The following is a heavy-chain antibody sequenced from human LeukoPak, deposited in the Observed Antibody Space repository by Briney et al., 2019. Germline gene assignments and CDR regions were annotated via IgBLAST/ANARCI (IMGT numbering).Heavy chain of an antibody. D-gene: IGHD5-24*01. J-gene: IGHJ4*02. CDR3: ARDTRWLLSDY. V-gene: IGHV3-43*01. CDR1: GFTFDDYT. CDR2: ISWDGGST. Sequence: GGSLRLSCAASGFTFDDYTMHWVRQAPGKGLEWVSLISWDGGSTYYADSVKGRFTISRDNAKNSLYLQMNSLRAEDTAVYYCARDTRWLLSDYWGQGTLVTVSS.